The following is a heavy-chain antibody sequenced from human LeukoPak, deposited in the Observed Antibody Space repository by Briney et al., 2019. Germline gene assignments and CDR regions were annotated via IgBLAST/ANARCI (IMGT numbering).Heavy chain of an antibody. Sequence: GGSLRLSCAASRFTFSSYDMNWVRQAPGKGLEWVSYISSSSSTIYYADSVKGRFTTSRDNAKNSLYLQMDSLRAEDTAVYYCARAPSYYYDSSGYYLGYFDYWGQGTLVSVSS. CDR3: ARAPSYYYDSSGYYLGYFDY. V-gene: IGHV3-48*01. J-gene: IGHJ4*02. CDR2: ISSSSSTI. D-gene: IGHD3-22*01. CDR1: RFTFSSYD.